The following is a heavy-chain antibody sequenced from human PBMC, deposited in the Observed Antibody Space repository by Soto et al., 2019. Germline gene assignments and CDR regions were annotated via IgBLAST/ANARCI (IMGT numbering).Heavy chain of an antibody. Sequence: QVPLLQSGAEVKKPGASVKVSCKASGYIFTGYTIHWVRQAPGQRLEWMGWINAGNGNTKYSQRFQDRVTLSRDTSATTAYMELNSLRSEDTAVYYCARAYSSSSFSVYWGQGTLVTVSS. CDR2: INAGNGNT. J-gene: IGHJ4*02. D-gene: IGHD6-6*01. V-gene: IGHV1-3*01. CDR3: ARAYSSSSFSVY. CDR1: GYIFTGYT.